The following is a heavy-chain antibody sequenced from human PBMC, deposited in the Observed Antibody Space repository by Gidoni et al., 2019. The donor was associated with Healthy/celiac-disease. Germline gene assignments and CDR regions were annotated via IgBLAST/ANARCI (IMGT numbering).Heavy chain of an antibody. Sequence: QLQLQESGPGLVKPSETLSLTCTVSGGSISSSSYYWGWIRQPPGKGLEWIGSIYYSGSTYYNPSLKSRVTISVDTSKNQFSLKLSSVTAADTAVYYCARQGAVAGLNWIDPWGQGTLVTVSS. J-gene: IGHJ5*02. CDR1: GGSISSSSYY. V-gene: IGHV4-39*01. D-gene: IGHD6-19*01. CDR3: ARQGAVAGLNWIDP. CDR2: IYYSGST.